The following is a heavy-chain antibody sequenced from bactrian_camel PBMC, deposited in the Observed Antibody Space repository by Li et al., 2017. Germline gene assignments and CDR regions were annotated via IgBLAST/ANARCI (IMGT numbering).Heavy chain of an antibody. V-gene: IGHV3-3*01. D-gene: IGHD5*01. CDR2: ITTSSGST. J-gene: IGHJ4*01. CDR3: AADCVGWAQGSY. Sequence: HVQLVESGGGSVQAGGSLRLSCASSEPTFSRRCMGWFRQAPGKEREGVAQITTSSGSTSYADSVKGRFTISQDNAKNTLYLQMYSLTSEDTALYYCAADCVGWAQGSYWGQGTQVTVS. CDR1: EPTFSRRC.